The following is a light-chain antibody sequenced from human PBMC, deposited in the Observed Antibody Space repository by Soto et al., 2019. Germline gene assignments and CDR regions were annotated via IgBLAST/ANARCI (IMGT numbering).Light chain of an antibody. CDR2: GAS. Sequence: EIVLTQSPVTLSLSPGERATLSCRASQSVRSNFLAWYQQKPGQAPRLLIYGASNRATGIPDRFSGSGSGTDFTLTITRLEPEDFAMYYCQRYDSLRKFGQGTKVDIK. V-gene: IGKV3-20*01. CDR1: QSVRSNF. J-gene: IGKJ1*01. CDR3: QRYDSLRK.